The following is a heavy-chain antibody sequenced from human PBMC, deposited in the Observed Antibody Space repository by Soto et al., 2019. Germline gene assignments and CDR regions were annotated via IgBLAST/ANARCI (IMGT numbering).Heavy chain of an antibody. J-gene: IGHJ6*02. CDR2: ISYDGSNK. Sequence: GGSLRLSCAASGFTFSSYAMHWVRQAPGKGLEWVAVISYDGSNKYYADSVKGRFTISRDNSKNTLYLQMNSLRAEDTAVYYCARDRVVVVTAAYDYYGMDVWGQGTTVTVSS. D-gene: IGHD2-21*02. CDR1: GFTFSSYA. V-gene: IGHV3-30-3*01. CDR3: ARDRVVVVTAAYDYYGMDV.